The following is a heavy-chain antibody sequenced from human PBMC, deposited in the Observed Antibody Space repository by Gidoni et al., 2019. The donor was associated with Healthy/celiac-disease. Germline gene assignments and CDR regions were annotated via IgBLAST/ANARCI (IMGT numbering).Heavy chain of an antibody. CDR2: IYYSGST. D-gene: IGHD2-21*02. J-gene: IGHJ4*02. V-gene: IGHV4-39*07. CDR1: GGSISSSSYY. CDR3: ARAIVVVTAMDY. Sequence: QLQLQESGPGLVKPSETLSLTCTVSGGSISSSSYYWGWIRQPPGKGLEWIGSIYYSGSTYYNPSLKSRVTISVDTSKNQFSLKLSSGTAADTAVYYCARAIVVVTAMDYWGQGTLVTVSS.